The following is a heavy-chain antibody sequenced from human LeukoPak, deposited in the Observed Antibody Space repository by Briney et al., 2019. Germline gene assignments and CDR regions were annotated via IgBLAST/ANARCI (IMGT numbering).Heavy chain of an antibody. D-gene: IGHD5-12*01. CDR1: GFTFSTYG. CDR3: AKDGVATITFDY. CDR2: ISYDGNNK. V-gene: IGHV3-30*18. J-gene: IGHJ4*02. Sequence: GGSLRLSCAASGFTFSTYGMHWVRQAPGKGLEWVALISYDGNNKYYADSVKGRFTISRDNSKNTLYLQMNSLRAEDTAVYYCAKDGVATITFDYWGQGTLVTVSS.